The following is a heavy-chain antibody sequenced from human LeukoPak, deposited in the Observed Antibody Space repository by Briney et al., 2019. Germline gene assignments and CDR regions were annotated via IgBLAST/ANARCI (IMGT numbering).Heavy chain of an antibody. CDR2: IRYDGSNK. CDR1: GFTFSSYG. J-gene: IGHJ4*02. CDR3: ARGPSGYHNT. D-gene: IGHD5-12*01. V-gene: IGHV3-30*02. Sequence: PGGSLRLSCAASGFTFSSYGMHWVRQAPGKGLEWVAFIRYDGSNKYYADSVKGRFTISRDSSKNILHLQMNSLRAEDTAVYYCARGPSGYHNTGGQGTLVTVSS.